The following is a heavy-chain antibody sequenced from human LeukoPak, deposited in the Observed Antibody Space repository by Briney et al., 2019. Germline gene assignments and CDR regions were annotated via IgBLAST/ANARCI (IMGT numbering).Heavy chain of an antibody. CDR2: IYYSGST. D-gene: IGHD2-8*01. CDR3: ANNGGFFQFTGYFDY. J-gene: IGHJ4*02. V-gene: IGHV4-39*01. CDR1: GGSISSSSYY. Sequence: SETLSLTCTVSGGSISSSSYYWGWIRQPPGKGLEWIGSIYYSGSTYYNPSLKSRVTISVDTSKNQFSLKLSSVTAADTAVYYCANNGGFFQFTGYFDYWGQGTLVTVSS.